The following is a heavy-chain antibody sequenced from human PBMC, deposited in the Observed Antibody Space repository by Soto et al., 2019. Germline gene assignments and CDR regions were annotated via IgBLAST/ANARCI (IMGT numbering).Heavy chain of an antibody. V-gene: IGHV4-30-2*01. CDR2: IYHSGST. CDR1: GGSISSGGYS. J-gene: IGHJ5*02. CDR3: ARCYYYDSSGFRFDP. D-gene: IGHD3-22*01. Sequence: PSETLSLTCAASGGSISSGGYSWSWIRQTPGKGLEWIGYIYHSGSTYYNPSLKSRVTISVDRSKNQFSLKLSSVTAADTAVYYCARCYYYDSSGFRFDPWGQGTLVTVPS.